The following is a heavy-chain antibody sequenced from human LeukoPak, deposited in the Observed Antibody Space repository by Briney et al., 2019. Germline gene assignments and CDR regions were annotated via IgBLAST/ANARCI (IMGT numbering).Heavy chain of an antibody. CDR1: GGSISSYY. J-gene: IGHJ4*02. Sequence: SETLSLTCTVSGGSISSYYWSWLRQPPGKGLEWIGFIYYSGSTTYNPSLKSRVTISIDTSKNQFSLKLNSVTAADTAVYFCARGDSSGWYYFDYWGQGTLVTVSS. CDR3: ARGDSSGWYYFDY. D-gene: IGHD6-19*01. CDR2: IYYSGST. V-gene: IGHV4-59*01.